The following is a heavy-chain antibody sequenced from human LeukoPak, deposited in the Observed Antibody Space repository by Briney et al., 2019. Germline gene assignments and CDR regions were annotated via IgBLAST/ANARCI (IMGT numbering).Heavy chain of an antibody. CDR2: INHSGST. CDR3: ARAPLRYFDWLLPPDYYYGMDV. Sequence: SETLSLTCAVYGGSFSGYYWSWIRQPPGKGLEWIGEINHSGSTNYNPSLKSRVTISVDTSKNQFSLKLSSVTAADTAVYYCARAPLRYFDWLLPPDYYYGMDVWGQGTTVTVSS. V-gene: IGHV4-34*01. CDR1: GGSFSGYY. J-gene: IGHJ6*02. D-gene: IGHD3-9*01.